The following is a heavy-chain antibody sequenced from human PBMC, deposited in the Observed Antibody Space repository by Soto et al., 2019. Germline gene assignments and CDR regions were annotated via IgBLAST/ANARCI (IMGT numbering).Heavy chain of an antibody. CDR2: ISSNGGST. V-gene: IGHV3-64*01. CDR1: GFTFGSYA. CDR3: ARDEVVPAATGYFQH. D-gene: IGHD2-2*01. Sequence: PGGSLRLSCAASGFTFGSYAMHWVRQAPGKGLEYVSAISSNGGSTYYANSVKGRFTISVDTSKNQFSLKLSSVTAADTAVYYCARDEVVPAATGYFQHWGQGTLVRLL. J-gene: IGHJ1*01.